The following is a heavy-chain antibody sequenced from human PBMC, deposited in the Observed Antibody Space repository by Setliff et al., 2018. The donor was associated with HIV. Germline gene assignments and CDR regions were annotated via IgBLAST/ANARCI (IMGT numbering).Heavy chain of an antibody. CDR3: VRHNPPNSGRFYFDL. J-gene: IGHJ4*01. V-gene: IGHV4-39*01. CDR1: GGSISTYSYY. CDR2: IYHTANT. Sequence: PSETLSLTCSVFGGSISTYSYYWGWVRQPPGMELEWIGSIYHTANTHYSPSLETRVAIFVDTSKNQFSLRLSSVTAADSAMYYCVRHNPPNSGRFYFDLWGRGTLVTVSS. D-gene: IGHD1-26*01.